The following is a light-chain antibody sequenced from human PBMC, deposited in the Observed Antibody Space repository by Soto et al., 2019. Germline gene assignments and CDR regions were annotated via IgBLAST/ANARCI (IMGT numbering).Light chain of an antibody. CDR1: SSDFGGYNY. J-gene: IGLJ1*01. CDR2: EVS. CDR3: SSYAGSNNNYV. Sequence: QSVLTQPPSASGSPGQSVTISCTGTSSDFGGYNYVSWYQQHPGKAPKLMIYEVSNRPSGVPDRFSGSKSGNTASLTVSGLQAEDEADYYRSSYAGSNNNYVFGTGTKVTV. V-gene: IGLV2-8*01.